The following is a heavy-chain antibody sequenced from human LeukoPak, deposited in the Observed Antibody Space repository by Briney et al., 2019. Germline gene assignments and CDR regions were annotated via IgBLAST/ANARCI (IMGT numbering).Heavy chain of an antibody. CDR2: ISGSGGST. V-gene: IGHV3-23*01. J-gene: IGHJ4*02. D-gene: IGHD2-15*01. CDR1: GFTFSSYA. CDR3: ARGWNWLLAFDY. Sequence: GSLRLSCAASGFTFSSYAMSWVRQAPGKGLEWVSAISGSGGSTYYADSVKGRFTISRDNSKNTLYLQMNSLRAEDTAVYYCARGWNWLLAFDYWGQGTLVTVSS.